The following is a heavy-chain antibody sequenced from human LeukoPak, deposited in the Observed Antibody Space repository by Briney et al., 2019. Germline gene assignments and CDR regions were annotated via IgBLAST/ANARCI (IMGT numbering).Heavy chain of an antibody. D-gene: IGHD6-19*01. CDR2: INHSGST. CDR1: GGSFSGYY. V-gene: IGHV4-34*01. CDR3: SRVASGWYEVSYWYFDL. J-gene: IGHJ2*01. Sequence: SETLSLTCAVYGGSFSGYYWSWIRQPPGKGLEWIGEINHSGSTNYNPSLKSRVTISVDTSKNQFSLKLISVPAADTAVYYCSRVASGWYEVSYWYFDLWGRGTLVTVSS.